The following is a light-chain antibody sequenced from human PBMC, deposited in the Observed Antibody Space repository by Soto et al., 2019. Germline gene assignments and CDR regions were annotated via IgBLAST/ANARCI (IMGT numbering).Light chain of an antibody. V-gene: IGKV3-15*01. CDR2: RAS. CDR1: QHVSSN. J-gene: IGKJ2*01. Sequence: EIVMTQSPATLSVSPGGSATLSCRASQHVSSNFAWYRQKPGQAPTLLIYRASTRATGIPARFSGSGSGTDFPLTISSLQSEDFAVYYCQQYNNWPYTFGQGTKLEIK. CDR3: QQYNNWPYT.